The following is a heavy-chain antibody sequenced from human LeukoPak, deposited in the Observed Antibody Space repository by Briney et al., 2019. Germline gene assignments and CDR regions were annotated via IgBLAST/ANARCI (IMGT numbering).Heavy chain of an antibody. CDR2: VSGSGDST. CDR3: ATARHSQSGMFDY. Sequence: PGGSLRLSCAASGFSFSDYAMSWVRQAPGKGLEWVSTVSGSGDSTYYADSVKGRFTISRDNSKNTLLLQMSSLRAEDTAVYYCATARHSQSGMFDYWGQGTLVAVSS. V-gene: IGHV3-23*01. J-gene: IGHJ4*02. D-gene: IGHD3-3*01. CDR1: GFSFSDYA.